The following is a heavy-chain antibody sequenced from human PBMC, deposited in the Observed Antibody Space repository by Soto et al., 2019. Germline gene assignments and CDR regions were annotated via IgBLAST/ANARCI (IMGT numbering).Heavy chain of an antibody. V-gene: IGHV4-34*01. J-gene: IGHJ5*02. CDR1: GGSFSGYY. D-gene: IGHD3-10*01. CDR2: INHSGST. CDR3: ARGGGSVPNWFDP. Sequence: SETLSLTCAVYGGSFSGYYWSWIRQPPGKGLEWIGEINHSGSTNYNPSLKSRVTISVDTSKNQFSLKLSSVTAADTAVYYCARGGGSVPNWFDPWGQGTLVTVS.